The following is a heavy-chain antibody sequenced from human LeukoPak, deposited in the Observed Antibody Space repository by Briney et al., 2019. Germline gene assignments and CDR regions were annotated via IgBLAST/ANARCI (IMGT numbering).Heavy chain of an antibody. CDR3: AGLSTTFDY. CDR2: IYYSGST. J-gene: IGHJ4*02. Sequence: SETLSLTCTVSGGSLSSYYWSWLRQPPGKGLEWIGYIYYSGSTNYNPSLKSRVTISVDTSKNQFSLKLSSVTAADTAVYYCAGLSTTFDYWGQGTLVTVSS. D-gene: IGHD2-2*01. V-gene: IGHV4-59*08. CDR1: GGSLSSYY.